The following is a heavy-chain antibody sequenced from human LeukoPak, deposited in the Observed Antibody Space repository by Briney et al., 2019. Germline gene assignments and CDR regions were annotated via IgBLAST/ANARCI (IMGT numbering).Heavy chain of an antibody. CDR3: AKDIRYYDSSGYSPEWYYYYGMDV. V-gene: IGHV3-9*01. J-gene: IGHJ6*02. CDR2: ISWNSGSI. D-gene: IGHD3-22*01. CDR1: GLTFDYYA. Sequence: GGSLRLSFASSGLTFDYYAMHWVRQAPGRGLEGVSGISWNSGSIGYAGSVRGRFTISSDNAKNSLYLQMKSLRAEDTALYYCAKDIRYYDSSGYSPEWYYYYGMDVWGQGTTVTVSS.